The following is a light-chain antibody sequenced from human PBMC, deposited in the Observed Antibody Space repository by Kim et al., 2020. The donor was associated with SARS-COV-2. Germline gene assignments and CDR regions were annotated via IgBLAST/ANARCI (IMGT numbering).Light chain of an antibody. CDR3: ACVESGDSLNGFVV. J-gene: IGLJ2*01. V-gene: IGLV1-44*01. CDR1: SSNIGSST. CDR2: NNH. Sequence: QSVLTQPPSASGTPGQKVTISCPGTSSNIGSSTVNWYQQLPGTAPKLLIYNNHQRPSGVPDRFSGSKSGTSASLAISGLQSEDEADYYCACVESGDSLNGFVVFGRGAQLTV.